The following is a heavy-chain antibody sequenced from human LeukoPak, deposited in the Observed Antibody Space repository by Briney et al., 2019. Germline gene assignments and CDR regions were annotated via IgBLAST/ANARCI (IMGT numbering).Heavy chain of an antibody. V-gene: IGHV3-23*01. Sequence: GSLRLSCAASGFTFNNFAMSWVRQAPGKGPGWVSAISGSGGSTYYADSVKGRFTISRDNSKNTLYLQMNSLRTEDTAVYYCARGLPNYYGMDVWGQGTTVTVSS. CDR1: GFTFNNFA. J-gene: IGHJ6*02. CDR3: ARGLPNYYGMDV. CDR2: ISGSGGST.